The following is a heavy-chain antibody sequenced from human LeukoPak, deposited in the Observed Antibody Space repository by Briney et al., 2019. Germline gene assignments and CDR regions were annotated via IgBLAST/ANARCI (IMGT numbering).Heavy chain of an antibody. CDR1: GFTFDDYA. Sequence: GRSLRLSCAASGFTFDDYAMHWVRQAPGKGLEWVSGISRNSGSIGYADSVKGRFTISRDNAKNSLYLQMNGLRAEDTALYYCAKDFIPRIAVAGPPDYWGQGTLVTVSS. V-gene: IGHV3-9*01. D-gene: IGHD6-19*01. CDR3: AKDFIPRIAVAGPPDY. J-gene: IGHJ4*02. CDR2: ISRNSGSI.